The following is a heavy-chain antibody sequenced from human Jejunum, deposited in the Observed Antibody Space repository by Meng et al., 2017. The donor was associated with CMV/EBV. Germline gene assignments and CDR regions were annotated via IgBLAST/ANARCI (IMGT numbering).Heavy chain of an antibody. D-gene: IGHD1-26*01. CDR1: SYT. CDR2: ISTTSTYI. J-gene: IGHJ4*02. Sequence: SYTMNWVRQAPGKGLEWVSSISTTSTYIYYADSVKGRFTVSRDNAKNSLSLQMNSLRADDTAVYYCARITWGGYSGSYRGNFDYWGQGTRVTVSS. V-gene: IGHV3-21*01. CDR3: ARITWGGYSGSYRGNFDY.